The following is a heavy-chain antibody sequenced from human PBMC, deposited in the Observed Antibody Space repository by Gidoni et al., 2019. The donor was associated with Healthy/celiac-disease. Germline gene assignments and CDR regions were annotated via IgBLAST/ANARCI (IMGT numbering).Heavy chain of an antibody. CDR3: ARDSSWDDIWTGPSNGFDP. V-gene: IGHV3-48*02. CDR2: ISSSSSTI. Sequence: EVQLVESGGGLVQPGGSLRLSCAASGFTFRSYSMNWVRQAPGKGLEWVSDISSSSSTIYYADSVKGRFTSSRDNAKNARYLQMNSLRDEDTAVYYCARDSSWDDIWTGPSNGFDPWGQGTLVTVSS. J-gene: IGHJ5*02. D-gene: IGHD3-9*01. CDR1: GFTFRSYS.